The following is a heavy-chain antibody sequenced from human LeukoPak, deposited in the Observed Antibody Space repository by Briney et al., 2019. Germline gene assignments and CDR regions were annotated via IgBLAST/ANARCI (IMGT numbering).Heavy chain of an antibody. CDR1: GFTFSSYG. CDR2: IRYDGSNK. V-gene: IGHV3-30*02. J-gene: IGHJ4*02. Sequence: PGGSLRLSCAASGFTFSSYGMHWVRQAPGKGLEWVAFIRYDGSNKYYADSVKGRFTISRDNSKNTLYLQMNSLRAEDTAVYYCAKPPFQYDSDPEYFDYWGQGTLVTVSS. CDR3: AKPPFQYDSDPEYFDY. D-gene: IGHD3-3*01.